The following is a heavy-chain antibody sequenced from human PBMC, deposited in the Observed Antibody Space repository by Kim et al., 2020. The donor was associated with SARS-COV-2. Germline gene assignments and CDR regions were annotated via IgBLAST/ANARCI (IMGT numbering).Heavy chain of an antibody. D-gene: IGHD6-13*01. V-gene: IGHV4-34*01. Sequence: SETLSLTCAVYGGSFSGYYWSWIRHPPGKGLEWIGEINHSGSTNYNPSLKSRVTISVDTSKNQFSLKLSSVTAADTAVYYCARYGAIAAAGLSHYQGYYGMDVWGQGTTVTVSS. CDR2: INHSGST. J-gene: IGHJ6*02. CDR1: GGSFSGYY. CDR3: ARYGAIAAAGLSHYQGYYGMDV.